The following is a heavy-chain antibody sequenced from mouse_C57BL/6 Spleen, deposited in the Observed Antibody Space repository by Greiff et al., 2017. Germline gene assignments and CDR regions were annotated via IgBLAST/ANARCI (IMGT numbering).Heavy chain of an antibody. J-gene: IGHJ2*01. Sequence: EVQGVESGGDLVKPGGSLKLSCAASGFTFSSYGMSWVRQTPDKRLEWVATISSGGSYTYYPDSVKGRFTISRDNAKNTLYLQMSSLQSEDTAMYYCARPDYYGSSYAYFDYWGQGTTLTVSS. CDR1: GFTFSSYG. CDR2: ISSGGSYT. D-gene: IGHD1-1*01. CDR3: ARPDYYGSSYAYFDY. V-gene: IGHV5-6*01.